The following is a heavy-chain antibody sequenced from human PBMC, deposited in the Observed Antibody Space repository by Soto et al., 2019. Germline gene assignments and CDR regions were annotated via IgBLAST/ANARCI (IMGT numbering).Heavy chain of an antibody. J-gene: IGHJ6*02. V-gene: IGHV4-31*03. CDR1: GGSISSGGYY. CDR3: ARDGILPVSGMDV. CDR2: IYYSGST. D-gene: IGHD1-20*01. Sequence: QVQLQESGPGLVKPSQTLSLTCTVSGGSISSGGYYWSWIRQHPGKGLEWIGYIYYSGSTYYNPSMKRRDTISVESSKNQFSLKLSSVTAADTAVYYWARDGILPVSGMDVWGQGTTVTVSS.